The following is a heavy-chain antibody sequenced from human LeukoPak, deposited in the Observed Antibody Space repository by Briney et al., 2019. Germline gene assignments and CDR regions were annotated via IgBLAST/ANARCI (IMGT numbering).Heavy chain of an antibody. V-gene: IGHV1-2*02. CDR3: ARRPRDGYNTSFFDL. D-gene: IGHD5-24*01. CDR2: INPNSGGT. CDR1: GYTFTGYY. J-gene: IGHJ2*01. Sequence: ASVKVSCKASGYTFTGYYMHWVRQAPGQGREWMGWINPNSGGTNYAQKFQGRVTMTRDTSISTAYMELSRLRSDDTAVYYCARRPRDGYNTSFFDLWGRGTLVTVSS.